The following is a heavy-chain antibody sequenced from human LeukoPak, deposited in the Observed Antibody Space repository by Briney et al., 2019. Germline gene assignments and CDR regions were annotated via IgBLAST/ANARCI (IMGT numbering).Heavy chain of an antibody. J-gene: IGHJ3*02. D-gene: IGHD4-23*01. CDR2: ISGSGTE. CDR3: ARDPGVSGGGNSGAFDI. Sequence: GGSRRLSCAASGFTFTTYGMHWVRQAPGKGLEWVSYISGSGTEYYADAVRGRFTISRDNAQNSLYLQMNSLRAEDTAVYFCARDPGVSGGGNSGAFDIWGQGTMVTVSS. CDR1: GFTFTTYG. V-gene: IGHV3-21*05.